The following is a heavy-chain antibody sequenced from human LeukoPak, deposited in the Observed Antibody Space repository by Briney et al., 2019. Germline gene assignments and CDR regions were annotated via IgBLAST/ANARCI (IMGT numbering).Heavy chain of an antibody. CDR3: ARDPEYYDFWSGYSSLGYYFDY. CDR1: GFTFSSYW. D-gene: IGHD3-3*01. Sequence: GGSLRLSCAASGFTFSSYWMSWVRQAPGKGLEWVANIKQDGSEKYYVDSVKGRFPISRDNAKNSLYLQMNSLIAEDTAVYYCARDPEYYDFWSGYSSLGYYFDYWGQGTLVTVSS. J-gene: IGHJ4*02. CDR2: IKQDGSEK. V-gene: IGHV3-7*01.